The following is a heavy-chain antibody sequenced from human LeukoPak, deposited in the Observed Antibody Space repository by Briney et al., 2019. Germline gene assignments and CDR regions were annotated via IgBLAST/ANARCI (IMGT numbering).Heavy chain of an antibody. Sequence: GSLRLSCAASGFTFSSYAMSWVRQAPGKGLEWIGSVYYSGSTYHSPSLKSRVTISVDKSKNQFSLKLSSVTAADTAVYYCARVIMITFGGVIDTYFDYWGQGTLVTVSS. CDR3: ARVIMITFGGVIDTYFDY. J-gene: IGHJ4*02. CDR1: GFTFSSYA. CDR2: VYYSGST. V-gene: IGHV4-39*07. D-gene: IGHD3-16*02.